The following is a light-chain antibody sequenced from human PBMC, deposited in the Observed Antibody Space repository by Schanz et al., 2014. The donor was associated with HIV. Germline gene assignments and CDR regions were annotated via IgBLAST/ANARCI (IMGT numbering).Light chain of an antibody. Sequence: EIVLTQSPGTLSLSPGERATLSCRASQTVYSFLAWYQQKAGQSPRLLIYDASKRAPGVPDRFSGFRSGTDFTLTISSLEPEDVAVYYCYQRSEWPRTFGGGTRVEIK. J-gene: IGKJ4*01. CDR1: QTVYSF. CDR2: DAS. V-gene: IGKV3-11*01. CDR3: YQRSEWPRT.